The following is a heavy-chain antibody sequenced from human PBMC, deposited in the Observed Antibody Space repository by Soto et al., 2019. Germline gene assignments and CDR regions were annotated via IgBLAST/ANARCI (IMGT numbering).Heavy chain of an antibody. CDR1: GYSFTNHW. Sequence: PGESLKISCKASGYSFTNHWLDWVRQIPGTGLQWMGVIYPADSDIKYSPSFQGHVTLSVDKSTSTAYLQWSGLKASDTGVYFCARRIYGANDYWGQGTQVTVSS. CDR3: ARRIYGANDY. CDR2: IYPADSDI. J-gene: IGHJ4*02. V-gene: IGHV5-51*01. D-gene: IGHD4-17*01.